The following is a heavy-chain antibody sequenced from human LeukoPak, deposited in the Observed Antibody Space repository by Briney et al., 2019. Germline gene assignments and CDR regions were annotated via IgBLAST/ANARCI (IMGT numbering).Heavy chain of an antibody. V-gene: IGHV3-66*02. J-gene: IGHJ4*02. CDR2: IYSGGST. CDR1: GFTVSSNY. Sequence: PGGSLRLSCAASGFTVSSNYMSWVRQAPGKGLEWVSVIYSGGSTYYADSVKGRFTISIDNSKNTLYLQMNSLRAADTAVYYCARNMVAGTLDYWGQGTLVTVSS. CDR3: ARNMVAGTLDY. D-gene: IGHD6-19*01.